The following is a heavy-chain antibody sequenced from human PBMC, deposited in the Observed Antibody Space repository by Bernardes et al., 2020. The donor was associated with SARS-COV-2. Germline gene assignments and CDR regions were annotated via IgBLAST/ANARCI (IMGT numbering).Heavy chain of an antibody. V-gene: IGHV4-31*03. Sequence: SETLSLTCTVSGGSISSGGYYWSWSRQHPGKGLEWIGYIYYSGSTYYNPSLKSRVTISVDTSKNQFSLKLSSVTAADTAVYYCARVKQLSSDDYYYYGMDVWGQGTTVTVSS. J-gene: IGHJ6*02. CDR1: GGSISSGGYY. CDR3: ARVKQLSSDDYYYYGMDV. D-gene: IGHD6-13*01. CDR2: IYYSGST.